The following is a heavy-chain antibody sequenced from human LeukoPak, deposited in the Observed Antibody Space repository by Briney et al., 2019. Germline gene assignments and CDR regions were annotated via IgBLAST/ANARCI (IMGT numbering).Heavy chain of an antibody. V-gene: IGHV1-46*01. CDR1: GYTFTSYY. D-gene: IGHD3-3*01. J-gene: IGHJ6*02. CDR3: AREVRFLNGMDV. CDR2: INPSGGST. Sequence: GASVKVSCKASGYTFTSYYMHWVRQAPGQELEWMGIINPSGGSTSYAQKFQGRVTMTRDTSTSTVYMELSSLRSEDTAVYYCAREVRFLNGMDVWGQGTTVTVSS.